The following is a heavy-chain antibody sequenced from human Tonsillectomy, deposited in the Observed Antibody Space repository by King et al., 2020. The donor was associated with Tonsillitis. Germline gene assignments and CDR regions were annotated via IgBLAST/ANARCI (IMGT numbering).Heavy chain of an antibody. D-gene: IGHD3-9*01. CDR3: AKEGAILTGYYSLDS. J-gene: IGHJ4*02. Sequence: VQLVQSGGGLEQPGGSLRLSCAASGFTFSSYGMNWVRQAPGKGLEWVSSIAGNGLLTFYADSVKGRFTMSRDNSKNTLYLQMDSLKAEDTAVYYCAKEGAILTGYYSLDSWGQGTLVTVFS. V-gene: IGHV3-23*04. CDR2: IAGNGLLT. CDR1: GFTFSSYG.